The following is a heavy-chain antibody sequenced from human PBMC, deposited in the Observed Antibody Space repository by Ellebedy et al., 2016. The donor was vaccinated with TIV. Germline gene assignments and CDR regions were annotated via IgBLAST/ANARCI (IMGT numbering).Heavy chain of an antibody. CDR3: ARSPDESAGSMDV. V-gene: IGHV6-1*01. Sequence: SQTLSLTCSISWVSVSSNSAAWNWIRQSPSRGLEWLGRTYYRSKWDNDYAVSVKGRITINPDTSKNQFSLQLNSVTPEDTAVYYCARSPDESAGSMDVWGQGTTVTVSS. CDR2: TYYRSKWDN. CDR1: WVSVSSNSAA. J-gene: IGHJ6*02. D-gene: IGHD1-26*01.